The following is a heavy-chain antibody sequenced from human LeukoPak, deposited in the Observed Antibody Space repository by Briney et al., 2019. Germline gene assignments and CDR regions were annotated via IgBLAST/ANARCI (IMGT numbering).Heavy chain of an antibody. CDR2: ISWNSGSI. D-gene: IGHD6-13*01. V-gene: IGHV3-9*01. Sequence: GGSLRLSCAASGFTFDDYAMHWVRQAPGKGLEWVSGISWNSGSIGYADSVKGRFTISRDNAKNSLYLQMNSLRAEDTALCYCAKDRGSSWYLGWFDPWGQGTLVTVSS. CDR3: AKDRGSSWYLGWFDP. J-gene: IGHJ5*02. CDR1: GFTFDDYA.